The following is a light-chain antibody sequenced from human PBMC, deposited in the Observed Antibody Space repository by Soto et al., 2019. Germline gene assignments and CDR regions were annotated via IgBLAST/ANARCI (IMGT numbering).Light chain of an antibody. Sequence: DIVMTQSPATLSVSPGERATLSCRASQSVSSDLAWYQQKPGQAPRLLIYRASTRATGIPARFSGSGSGTEFTLTISSLQSEDFAVYYCQQYNNWPSLTFGPGTQVDIK. J-gene: IGKJ3*01. CDR1: QSVSSD. CDR3: QQYNNWPSLT. V-gene: IGKV3-15*01. CDR2: RAS.